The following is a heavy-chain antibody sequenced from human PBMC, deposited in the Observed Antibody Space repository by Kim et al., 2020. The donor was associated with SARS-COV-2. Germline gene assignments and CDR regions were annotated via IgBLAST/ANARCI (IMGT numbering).Heavy chain of an antibody. V-gene: IGHV4-59*01. J-gene: IGHJ4*02. Sequence: SETLSLTCTVSGGSISSYYWSWIRQPPGKGLEWIGYIYYSGSTNYNPSLKSRVTISVDTSKNQFSLKLSSVTAADTAVYYCAREGSSSWDYFDYWGQGTLVTVSS. CDR3: AREGSSSWDYFDY. D-gene: IGHD6-13*01. CDR1: GGSISSYY. CDR2: IYYSGST.